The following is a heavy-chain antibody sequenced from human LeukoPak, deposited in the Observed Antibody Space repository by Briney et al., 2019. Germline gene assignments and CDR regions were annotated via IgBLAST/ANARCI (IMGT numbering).Heavy chain of an antibody. V-gene: IGHV3-48*04. CDR1: GFTFSTYS. J-gene: IGHJ3*02. CDR3: ARDLIAGRSDAFDI. CDR2: ISSSTSTI. Sequence: PGGSLRLSCAASGFTFSTYSMNWVRQAPGKGLEWVSYISSSTSTIYYADSVKGRFTISRDNAKNSLYLQMNSLRAEDTAVYYCARDLIAGRSDAFDIWGQGTMVTVSS. D-gene: IGHD6-13*01.